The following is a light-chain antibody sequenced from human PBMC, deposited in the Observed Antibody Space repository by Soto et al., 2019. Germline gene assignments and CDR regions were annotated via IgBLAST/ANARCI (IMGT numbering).Light chain of an antibody. J-gene: IGKJ4*01. V-gene: IGKV1-8*01. Sequence: AIRMTQSPSSLSASTGDRVTISFLANLSISSYLAWYQQRPGKAPKLLIYAASTLQSGVPSRFSGSGSGTDFTLTISCLQSEDFATYYCQQYYTYPLTFGGGTKVDIK. CDR2: AAS. CDR3: QQYYTYPLT. CDR1: LSISSY.